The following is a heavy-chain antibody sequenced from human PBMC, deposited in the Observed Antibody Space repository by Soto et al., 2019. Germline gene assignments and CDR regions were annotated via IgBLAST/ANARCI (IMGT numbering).Heavy chain of an antibody. CDR1: GFTFSSYA. V-gene: IGHV3-23*01. CDR3: AKDPTSSGWYKNWFDP. D-gene: IGHD6-19*01. Sequence: GGSLRLSCAASGFTFSSYAMSWVRQAPGKGLEWVSAISGSGGSTCYADSVKGRFTISRDNSKNTLYLQMNSLRAEDTAVYYCAKDPTSSGWYKNWFDPWGQGTLVTVSS. CDR2: ISGSGGST. J-gene: IGHJ5*02.